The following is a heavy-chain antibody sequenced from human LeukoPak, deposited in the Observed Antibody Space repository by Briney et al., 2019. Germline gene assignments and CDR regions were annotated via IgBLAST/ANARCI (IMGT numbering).Heavy chain of an antibody. CDR3: AKHLGSHSFLFYYMDV. D-gene: IGHD2-21*01. CDR2: LSGSGTAT. V-gene: IGHV3-23*01. J-gene: IGHJ6*03. CDR1: ECTFSRYA. Sequence: GGSLRLSCEASECTFSRYAMSWIRQAPGTGLGWVSTLSGSGTATYYADSVKGRFTTSRDNSKETLYLQMDNLGADDTAVYYCAKHLGSHSFLFYYMDVWGKGTSVIVSS.